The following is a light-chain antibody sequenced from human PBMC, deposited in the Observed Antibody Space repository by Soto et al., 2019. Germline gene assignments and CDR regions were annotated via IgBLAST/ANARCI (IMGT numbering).Light chain of an antibody. J-gene: IGKJ3*01. CDR1: QIIGTW. CDR3: QQANSFPFT. Sequence: DIQMTQSPSSVSASIGDRVTITCRASQIIGTWLAWYQQKPGKAPTLLIYGASILQSGVPSRFSGSGSGTDFTLTITNLQPKDSAIYYCQQANSFPFTFGPGTKVDIK. CDR2: GAS. V-gene: IGKV1-12*02.